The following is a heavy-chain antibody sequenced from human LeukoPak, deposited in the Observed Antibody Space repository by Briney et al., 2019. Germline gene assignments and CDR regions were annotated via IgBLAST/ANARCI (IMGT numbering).Heavy chain of an antibody. V-gene: IGHV3-23*01. CDR1: GFTLSSYA. D-gene: IGHD6-6*01. CDR2: ISGSGGST. CDR3: AKDRYSSSGNWFDP. Sequence: PGGSLRLSCAASGFTLSSYAMSWVRQAPGKGLEWVSAISGSGGSTYYADSVKGRFAISRDNPKNTLYLQMNSLRAEDTAVYYCAKDRYSSSGNWFDPWGQGTLVTVSS. J-gene: IGHJ5*02.